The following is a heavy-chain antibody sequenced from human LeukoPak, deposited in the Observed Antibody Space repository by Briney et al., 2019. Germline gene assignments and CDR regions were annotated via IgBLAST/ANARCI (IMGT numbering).Heavy chain of an antibody. J-gene: IGHJ4*02. Sequence: ETGGSLRLSCAASGFTFSSYWMHWVRQAPGKGLVWVSRINSDGSSTSYADSVKGRFTISRDNAKNTLYLQMSSLRAEDTAVYYCARVWGRGYFDYWGQGTLVTVSS. D-gene: IGHD7-27*01. V-gene: IGHV3-74*01. CDR3: ARVWGRGYFDY. CDR1: GFTFSSYW. CDR2: INSDGSST.